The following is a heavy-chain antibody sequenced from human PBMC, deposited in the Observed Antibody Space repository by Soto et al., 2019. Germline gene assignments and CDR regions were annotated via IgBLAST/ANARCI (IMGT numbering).Heavy chain of an antibody. CDR2: IRPDNGNT. CDR1: GYTFSTSG. D-gene: IGHD1-20*01. J-gene: IGHJ1*01. Sequence: VASVKVSCKASGYTFSTSGISWVRQAPGQGLEWVGWIRPDNGNTKSAQRLQGRVTLTTDTSASTAYMELRSLTSDDTAMYYCARGTESNRYNDWGQGTLVTVSS. V-gene: IGHV1-18*01. CDR3: ARGTESNRYND.